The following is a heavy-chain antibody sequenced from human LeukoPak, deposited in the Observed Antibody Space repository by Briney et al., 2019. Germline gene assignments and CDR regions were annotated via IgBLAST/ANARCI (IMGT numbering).Heavy chain of an antibody. D-gene: IGHD6-19*01. CDR2: INHSGST. CDR1: GGSFSGYY. J-gene: IGHJ4*02. V-gene: IGHV4-34*01. Sequence: SETLSLTCAVYGGSFSGYYWSWIRQPPGKGLEWIGEINHSGSTNYNPSLKSRVTISVDTSKNQFSLRLTSVTAADTAVYYCASNSGWYYFDYWGQGALVTVSS. CDR3: ASNSGWYYFDY.